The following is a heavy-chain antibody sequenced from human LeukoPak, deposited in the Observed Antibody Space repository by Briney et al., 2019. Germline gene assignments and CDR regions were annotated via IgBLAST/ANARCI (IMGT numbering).Heavy chain of an antibody. CDR3: VTFYETY. Sequence: PGGSLRLSCAASGTYWMHWVRQAPGKGLVWVSHINSDGSWTGYADSVKGRFTISKDNAKNTVSLQMNNLRAEDTAVYCCVTFYETYWGRGTLVTVSS. V-gene: IGHV3-74*01. J-gene: IGHJ4*02. CDR2: INSDGSWT. CDR1: GTYW. D-gene: IGHD2/OR15-2a*01.